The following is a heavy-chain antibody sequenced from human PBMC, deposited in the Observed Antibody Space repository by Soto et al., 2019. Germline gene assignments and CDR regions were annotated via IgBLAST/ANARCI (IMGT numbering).Heavy chain of an antibody. V-gene: IGHV3-30*18. CDR1: GFTFSSYG. J-gene: IGHJ4*02. CDR2: ISYDGSNK. D-gene: IGHD4-17*01. CDR3: AKDLTTVVTGGSDY. Sequence: GGSLRLSCAASGFTFSSYGMHWVRQAPGKGLEWVAVISYDGSNKYYADSVKGRFTISRDNSKNTLYLQMNSLRAEDTAVYYCAKDLTTVVTGGSDYWGQGTLVTVSS.